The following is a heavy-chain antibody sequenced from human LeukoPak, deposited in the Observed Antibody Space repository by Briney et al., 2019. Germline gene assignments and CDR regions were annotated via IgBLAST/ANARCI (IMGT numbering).Heavy chain of an antibody. D-gene: IGHD3-3*01. CDR2: INHSGST. J-gene: IGHJ5*02. V-gene: IGHV4-34*01. CDR3: ARQSPFYDFWSGYYGNWFDP. Sequence: PSETLSLTCAVYGGSFSGYYWSWIRQPPGKGLEWIGEINHSGSTNYNPSLKSRVTISVDTSKNQFSLKLSSVTAADTAVYYCARQSPFYDFWSGYYGNWFDPWGQGTLVTVSS. CDR1: GGSFSGYY.